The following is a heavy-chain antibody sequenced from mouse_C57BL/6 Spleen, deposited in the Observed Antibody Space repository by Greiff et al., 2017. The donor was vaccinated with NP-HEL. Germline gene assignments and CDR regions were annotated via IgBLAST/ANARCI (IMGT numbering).Heavy chain of an antibody. Sequence: VQLQQSGAELVKPGASVKISCKASGYAFSSYWMNWVKQRPGKGLEWIGQIYPGDGDTNYNGKFKGKATLTADKSSSTAYMQLSSLTSEDSAVYFCARKGTTVVATRGFDYWGQGTTLTVSS. CDR2: IYPGDGDT. CDR1: GYAFSSYW. V-gene: IGHV1-80*01. D-gene: IGHD1-1*01. CDR3: ARKGTTVVATRGFDY. J-gene: IGHJ2*01.